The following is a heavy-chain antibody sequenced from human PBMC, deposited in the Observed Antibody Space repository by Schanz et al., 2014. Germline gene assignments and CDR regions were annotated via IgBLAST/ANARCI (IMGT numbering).Heavy chain of an antibody. D-gene: IGHD3-3*01. CDR1: ELTLSTHA. J-gene: IGHJ6*02. CDR3: AKNWKDDQKVVRPGWSDGMDV. Sequence: LESGGTLVQPGGSLRLSCAGSELTLSTHAMTWVRQAPGKGLEWVSTVTTGGGAFYADSEKGRFTVSRDNSKNMLFLQMNSLRVEDTAIYYCAKNWKDDQKVVRPGWSDGMDVWGQGTTVTVSS. CDR2: VTTGGGA. V-gene: IGHV3-23*01.